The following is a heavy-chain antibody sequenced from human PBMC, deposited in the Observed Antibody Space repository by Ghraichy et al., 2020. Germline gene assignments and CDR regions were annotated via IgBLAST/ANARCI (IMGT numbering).Heavy chain of an antibody. CDR2: ISSSSSYL. CDR3: ASYIY. CDR1: GFTFSSFT. Sequence: GGSLRLSCAASGFTFSSFTMSWFRQAPGKGLEWVSCISSSSSYLYYADSEKGRFTISRDNAKNSLHLQMNSLSAEDTAVYFCASYIYWGQGILVTVSS. J-gene: IGHJ4*02. V-gene: IGHV3-21*01.